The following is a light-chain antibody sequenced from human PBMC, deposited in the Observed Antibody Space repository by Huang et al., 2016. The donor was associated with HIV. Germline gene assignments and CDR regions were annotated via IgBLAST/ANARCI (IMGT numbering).Light chain of an antibody. J-gene: IGKJ2*01. V-gene: IGKV3-15*01. CDR1: QSVSSK. Sequence: EIVMTQSPATLSVSPGERATLSCRASQSVSSKLAWYQQKPGQAPRLVVYGASPRATGIPARFSGSGSGTEFTLTISSLQSEDFAVYYCQQYNNWPPYTFGQGTKLEIK. CDR3: QQYNNWPPYT. CDR2: GAS.